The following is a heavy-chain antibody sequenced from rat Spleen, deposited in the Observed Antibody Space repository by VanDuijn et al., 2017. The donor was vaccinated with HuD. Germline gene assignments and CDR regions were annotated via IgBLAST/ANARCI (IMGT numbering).Heavy chain of an antibody. J-gene: IGHJ2*01. CDR3: AREDKGIRE. Sequence: EVQLVESGGGLVQPGRSLKLSCVASGFTFNNYWMTWIRQAPGKGLEWIGEINKDSRTKKYNPSLKDKLTISRDNVQNTLYLQMSKLGSEDTGIYYCAREDKGIREWGQGVLVTVSS. V-gene: IGHV4-2*01. D-gene: IGHD1-11*01. CDR2: INKDSRTK. CDR1: GFTFNNYW.